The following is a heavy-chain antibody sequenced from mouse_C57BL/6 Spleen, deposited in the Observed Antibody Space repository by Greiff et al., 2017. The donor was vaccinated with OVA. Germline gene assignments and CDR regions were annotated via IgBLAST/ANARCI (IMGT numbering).Heavy chain of an antibody. V-gene: IGHV1-55*01. CDR3: ARGYYGSSYFDD. CDR2: IYPGSGST. Sequence: QVQLQQPGAELVKPGASVKMSCKASGYTFTSYWITWVKQRPGQGLEWIGDIYPGSGSTNYNEKFKSKATLTVDTSSSTAYMQLSSLTSEDSAVYYCARGYYGSSYFDDWGQGTTLTVSS. J-gene: IGHJ2*01. D-gene: IGHD1-1*01. CDR1: GYTFTSYW.